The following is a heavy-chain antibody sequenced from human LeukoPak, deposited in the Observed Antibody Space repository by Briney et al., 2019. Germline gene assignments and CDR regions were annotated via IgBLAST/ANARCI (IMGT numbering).Heavy chain of an antibody. J-gene: IGHJ4*02. CDR1: GGSISSYY. V-gene: IGHV4-59*08. D-gene: IGHD6-19*01. CDR2: VYYSGST. CDR3: ARHTWSPGGGWYPSLDY. Sequence: MSSETLSLTCTVSGGSISSYYWSWIRQPPGKGLEWIGYVYYSGSTNYNPSLKGRVTLSVDTSKNQFSLKLSSVTAADTAVYYCARHTWSPGGGWYPSLDYWGQGTLVTVSS.